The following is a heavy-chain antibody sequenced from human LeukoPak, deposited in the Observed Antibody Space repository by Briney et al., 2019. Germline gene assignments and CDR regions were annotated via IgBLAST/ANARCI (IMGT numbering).Heavy chain of an antibody. Sequence: PSETLSLTCTVSGGSISSYYWSWIRQPPGKGLEWIGYIYYSGSTNYNPSLKSRVTISVDTSKNQFSLKLSSVTAADTAVYYCAGEREDPYCSSTSCSLGYYYYYYMDVWGKGTTVTVSS. V-gene: IGHV4-59*01. J-gene: IGHJ6*03. D-gene: IGHD2-2*01. CDR3: AGEREDPYCSSTSCSLGYYYYYYMDV. CDR2: IYYSGST. CDR1: GGSISSYY.